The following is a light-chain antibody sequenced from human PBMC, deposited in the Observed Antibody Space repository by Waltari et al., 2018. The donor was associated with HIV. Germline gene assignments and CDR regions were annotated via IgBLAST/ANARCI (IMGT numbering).Light chain of an antibody. CDR2: EDE. CDR3: GTWDTSLSAVV. Sequence: QSVLTQPPSVSAAPGQKVSISCSAIPSNLGDNFICWFQQFPGTAPKLLISEDEKRPSGIPDRFTGFKSGTSATLVITGLQTGDEAVYYCGTWDTSLSAVVFGGGTNLTVL. V-gene: IGLV1-51*02. CDR1: PSNLGDNF. J-gene: IGLJ3*02.